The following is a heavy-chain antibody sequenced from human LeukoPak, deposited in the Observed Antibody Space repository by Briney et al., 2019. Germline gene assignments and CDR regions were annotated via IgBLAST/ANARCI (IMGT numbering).Heavy chain of an antibody. Sequence: PSETLSLTCSVYGGSFSGYYWSWIRQPPGKGLEWIGEINHSGSTNYNPSLKSRVTISVGTSKNQFSLKLSSVTAADTAVYYCARGGSGSYWPGVFDYWGQGTLVTVSS. V-gene: IGHV4-34*01. CDR3: ARGGSGSYWPGVFDY. CDR1: GGSFSGYY. CDR2: INHSGST. D-gene: IGHD3-10*01. J-gene: IGHJ4*02.